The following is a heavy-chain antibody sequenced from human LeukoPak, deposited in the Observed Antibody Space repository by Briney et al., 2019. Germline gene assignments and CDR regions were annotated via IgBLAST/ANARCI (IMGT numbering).Heavy chain of an antibody. CDR2: ISYSGST. J-gene: IGHJ3*02. Sequence: SQTLSLTCTVSGGSISSGGHYWSWIRQHPGKGLEWIAYISYSGSTYYNPSLKSRIIISVDTSKNRFSLKLSSVPAEDTAVYFCARGAFNYYDTIGYSNDAFDIWGQGTMVTVSS. CDR3: ARGAFNYYDTIGYSNDAFDI. CDR1: GGSISSGGHY. V-gene: IGHV4-31*03. D-gene: IGHD3-22*01.